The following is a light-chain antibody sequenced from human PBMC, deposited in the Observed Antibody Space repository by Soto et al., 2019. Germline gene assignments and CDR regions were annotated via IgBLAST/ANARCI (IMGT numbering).Light chain of an antibody. CDR1: QSISSW. V-gene: IGKV1-5*01. CDR2: DAS. CDR3: QQYNSYPRT. Sequence: DIQMTQSPSTLSASVGDRVTITCRASQSISSWLAWYQQKPGKAPKLLIYDASSLESGVPSRFSGSGSGTEFTLTISSLQPDDFATNYCQQYNSYPRTFGQGIKVEIK. J-gene: IGKJ1*01.